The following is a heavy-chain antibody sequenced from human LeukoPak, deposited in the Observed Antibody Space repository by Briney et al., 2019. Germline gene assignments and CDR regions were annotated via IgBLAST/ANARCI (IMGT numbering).Heavy chain of an antibody. CDR2: ISAYNGNT. D-gene: IGHD2-15*01. J-gene: IGHJ6*03. V-gene: IGHV1-18*01. CDR3: ARALGYCSGGRCYHLNYYYMDV. CDR1: GYTFTSYG. Sequence: ASVKVSCKASGYTFTSYGISWVRQAPGQGLEWMAWISAYNGNTNYAQKLQGRVTMTTDTSTSTAYMELRSLRSDDTAVYYCARALGYCSGGRCYHLNYYYMDVWGKGTTVTVSS.